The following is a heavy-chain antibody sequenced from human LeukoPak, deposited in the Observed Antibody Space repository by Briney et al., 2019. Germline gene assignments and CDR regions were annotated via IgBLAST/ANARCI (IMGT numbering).Heavy chain of an antibody. D-gene: IGHD2-2*01. CDR2: ISYDGSNK. J-gene: IGHJ5*02. CDR1: GFTFSSYG. CDR3: AKGIEVVPAATYGWFDP. Sequence: PGRSLRLSCAASGFTFSSYGMHWVRRAPGKGLEWVAVISYDGSNKYYADSVKGRFTISRDNSKNTLYLQMNSLRAEDTAVYYCAKGIEVVPAATYGWFDPWGQGTLVTVSS. V-gene: IGHV3-30*18.